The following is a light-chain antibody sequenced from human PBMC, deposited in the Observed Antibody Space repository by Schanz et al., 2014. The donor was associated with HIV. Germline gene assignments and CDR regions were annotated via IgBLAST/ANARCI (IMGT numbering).Light chain of an antibody. CDR3: QQYDGSRLT. CDR2: ATS. V-gene: IGKV3-20*01. Sequence: EIVLTQSPGSLSLSPGGRATLSCGASQRLSSSYLAWYQQKRDQPPRLVIYATSTRAAGIPDRFSGTGSGTDFTLTIIRLEPEDFAVFYCQQYDGSRLTFGGGTKVEIK. J-gene: IGKJ4*01. CDR1: QRLSSSY.